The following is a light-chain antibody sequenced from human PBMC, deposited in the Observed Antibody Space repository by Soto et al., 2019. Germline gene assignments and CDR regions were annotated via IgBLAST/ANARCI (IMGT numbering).Light chain of an antibody. Sequence: EIVMTQSPATLSVSPGERATLSCRASQSVSSNLAWYQQKPGQAPRLLISGASTRATGISARFSGSGSGTEFTLTISSLQSEDFAVYYCRQYNNWPRTFGQGTKVEIK. V-gene: IGKV3-15*01. CDR1: QSVSSN. J-gene: IGKJ1*01. CDR3: RQYNNWPRT. CDR2: GAS.